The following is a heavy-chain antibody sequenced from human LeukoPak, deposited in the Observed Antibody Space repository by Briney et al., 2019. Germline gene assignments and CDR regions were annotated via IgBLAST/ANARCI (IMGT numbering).Heavy chain of an antibody. Sequence: GASVKVSCKASGGTFSSYGISWVRQALGQGLEWMGRIIPILGIANYAQKFQGRVTITADKSTSTAYMELSSLRSEDTAVYYCASAYSGYDLYYYGMDVWGQGTTVTVSS. V-gene: IGHV1-69*04. CDR1: GGTFSSYG. D-gene: IGHD5-12*01. CDR2: IIPILGIA. J-gene: IGHJ6*02. CDR3: ASAYSGYDLYYYGMDV.